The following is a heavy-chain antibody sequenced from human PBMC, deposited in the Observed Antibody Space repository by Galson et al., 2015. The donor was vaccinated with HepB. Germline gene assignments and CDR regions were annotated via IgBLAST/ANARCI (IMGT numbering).Heavy chain of an antibody. CDR2: TYYRSKWYT. J-gene: IGHJ4*02. Sequence: CAISGDSVSSHSAAWNWIRQSPPRGLEWLGRTYYRSKWYTDYAISVKGRITINADTSKNQFSLQLKSVTPEDTAVYFCAGGLNTYFDYWGQGILVTVAA. CDR3: AGGLNTYFDY. V-gene: IGHV6-1*01. D-gene: IGHD2/OR15-2a*01. CDR1: GDSVSSHSAA.